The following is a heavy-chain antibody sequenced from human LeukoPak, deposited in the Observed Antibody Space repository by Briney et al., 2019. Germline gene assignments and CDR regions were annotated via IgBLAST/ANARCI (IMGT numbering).Heavy chain of an antibody. V-gene: IGHV3-23*01. Sequence: GGSLRLSCAASGFTFSSYGMSWVRQAPGKGLEWVSAISGSGGSTYYADSVKGRFTISRDNSKNTLYLQMNSLRAEDTAVYYCTTSLSMDGYYYYYMDVWGKGTTVTISS. CDR2: ISGSGGST. CDR3: TTSLSMDGYYYYYMDV. J-gene: IGHJ6*03. D-gene: IGHD1-14*01. CDR1: GFTFSSYG.